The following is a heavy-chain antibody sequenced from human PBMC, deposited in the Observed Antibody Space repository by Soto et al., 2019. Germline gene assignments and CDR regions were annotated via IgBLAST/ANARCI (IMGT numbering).Heavy chain of an antibody. D-gene: IGHD6-13*01. CDR1: GYTFTSYG. CDR3: ARDLAAADY. V-gene: IGHV1-18*01. Sequence: GASVKVSCKASGYTFTSYGISWVRQAPGQGLEWMGIINAYNGNTNYAQKLQGRVTMTMDTSTSTVYMELSSLRFEDTAVYYCARDLAAADYWGQGTLVTVSS. J-gene: IGHJ4*02. CDR2: INAYNGNT.